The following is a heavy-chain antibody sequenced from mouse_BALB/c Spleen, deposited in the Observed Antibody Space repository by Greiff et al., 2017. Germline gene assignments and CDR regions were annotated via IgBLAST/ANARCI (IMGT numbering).Heavy chain of an antibody. CDR3: ARGSIYYDYEVFAY. CDR1: GFTFSSYG. V-gene: IGHV5-6-3*01. CDR2: INSNGGST. Sequence: EVQVVESGGGLVQPGGSLKLSCAASGFTFSSYGMSWVRQTPDKRLELVATINSNGGSTYYPDSVKGRFTISRDNAKNTLYLQMSSLKSEDTAMYYCARGSIYYDYEVFAYWGQGTLVTVSA. D-gene: IGHD2-4*01. J-gene: IGHJ3*01.